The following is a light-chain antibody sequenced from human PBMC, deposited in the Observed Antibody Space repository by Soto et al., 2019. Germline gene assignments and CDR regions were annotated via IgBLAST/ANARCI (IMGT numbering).Light chain of an antibody. V-gene: IGKV3-11*01. Sequence: EIVLTQSPATLSLSPGERATLSCRAGQSVSNYLAWYQQKPGQAPRLLIYDASNRATGVPARFSGSGSGTDFTLTISSLEPDDFAVYYCQQRSNWGFTFGPGTKVDIK. CDR2: DAS. J-gene: IGKJ3*01. CDR3: QQRSNWGFT. CDR1: QSVSNY.